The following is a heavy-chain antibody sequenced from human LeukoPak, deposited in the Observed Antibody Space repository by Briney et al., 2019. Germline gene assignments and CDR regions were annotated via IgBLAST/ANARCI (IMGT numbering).Heavy chain of an antibody. CDR3: ARAYQRLGDLSLPDY. CDR2: IHPNTGNP. Sequence: ASVKVSCKASGYTFTNYAMNWVRQAPGQGLEWMGWIHPNTGNPTYAQGFTGRFVFSLDTSVSTTYLQISSLQAEDTAVYYCARAYQRLGDLSLPDYWGQGTLVTVSS. V-gene: IGHV7-4-1*02. J-gene: IGHJ4*02. D-gene: IGHD3-16*02. CDR1: GYTFTNYA.